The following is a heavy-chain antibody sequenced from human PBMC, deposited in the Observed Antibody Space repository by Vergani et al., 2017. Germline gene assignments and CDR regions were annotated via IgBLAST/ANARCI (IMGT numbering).Heavy chain of an antibody. V-gene: IGHV4-34*01. Sequence: QVQLQQWGAGLLKPSETLSLTCAVYGGSFSGYYWSWIRQPPGKGLEWIGEINHSGSTNYNPSLKSRVTISVDTSKNQFSLKLSSVTAADTAVYYCARAPFSTMVRGIGRNYFDYWGQGTLVTVSS. CDR2: INHSGST. CDR1: GGSFSGYY. CDR3: ARAPFSTMVRGIGRNYFDY. D-gene: IGHD3-10*01. J-gene: IGHJ4*02.